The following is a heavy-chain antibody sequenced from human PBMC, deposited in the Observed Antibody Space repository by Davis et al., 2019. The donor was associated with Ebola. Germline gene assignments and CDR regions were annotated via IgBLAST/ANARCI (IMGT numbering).Heavy chain of an antibody. CDR2: ISSGGGAP. V-gene: IGHV3-23*01. J-gene: IGHJ4*02. D-gene: IGHD1-26*01. CDR3: AKQRGVGAIDYDY. CDR1: GFTFSTYA. Sequence: GGSLRLSCAASGFTFSTYAMGRVRQAPGKGLEWVSDISSGGGAPYYADSVKGRFTTFRDNPKNTLYLQMNSLRADDTAVYYCAKQRGVGAIDYDYWGRGTVVTVSS.